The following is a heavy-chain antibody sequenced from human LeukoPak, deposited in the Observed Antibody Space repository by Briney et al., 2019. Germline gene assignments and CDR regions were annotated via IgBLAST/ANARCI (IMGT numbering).Heavy chain of an antibody. Sequence: PGGSLRLSCAASGFTFTSYAMHWVRQAPGKWLEWVAVISYEGSDKYYADSVKGRFTISRDNSKNTLYLQMNSLRAEDTAVYYCARVDRPRFDYWGQGTLVTVSS. CDR1: GFTFTSYA. V-gene: IGHV3-30*04. J-gene: IGHJ4*02. CDR3: ARVDRPRFDY. CDR2: ISYEGSDK.